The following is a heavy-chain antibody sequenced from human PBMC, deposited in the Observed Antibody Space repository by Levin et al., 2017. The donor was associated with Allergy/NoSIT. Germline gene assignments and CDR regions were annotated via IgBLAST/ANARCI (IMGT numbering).Heavy chain of an antibody. CDR3: ARGWGRRDTSYYFDY. CDR2: INHSGST. D-gene: IGHD5-18*01. J-gene: IGHJ4*02. V-gene: IGHV4-34*01. CDR1: GGSFSGYY. Sequence: SETLSLTCAVYGGSFSGYYWSWIRQPPGKGLEWIGEINHSGSTNYNPSLKSRVTISVDTSKNQFSLKLSSVTAADTAVYYCARGWGRRDTSYYFDYWGQGTLVTVSP.